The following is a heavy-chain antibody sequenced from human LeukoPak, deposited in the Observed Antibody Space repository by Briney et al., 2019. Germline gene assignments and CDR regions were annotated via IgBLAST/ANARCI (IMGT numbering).Heavy chain of an antibody. CDR3: VRVGSAYGDPLEFDL. CDR1: GFSFNKFG. Sequence: GASVKVSCKASGFSFNKFGISWVRQAPGQGLEWMGWISGYSGKTDSAQKLQDRVTMTTGNTTNTAYLELRRLSSADSDVYFCVRVGSAYGDPLEFDLWGQGTLVTVSS. D-gene: IGHD2-21*01. J-gene: IGHJ5*02. V-gene: IGHV1-18*01. CDR2: ISGYSGKT.